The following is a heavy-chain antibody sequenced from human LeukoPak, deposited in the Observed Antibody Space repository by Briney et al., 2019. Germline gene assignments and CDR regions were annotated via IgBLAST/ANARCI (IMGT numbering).Heavy chain of an antibody. CDR2: INPHSGKT. D-gene: IGHD4-17*01. Sequence: ASVKVSCKASGYTFTSYAMHWVRQATGQGLEWMGWINPHSGKTGYAQKFQGRVTMTTDTSASTAYMELSSLRSEDTAVYYCARLSSHYGDYKVDPWGQGTLVTVSS. CDR3: ARLSSHYGDYKVDP. CDR1: GYTFTSYA. V-gene: IGHV1-8*02. J-gene: IGHJ5*02.